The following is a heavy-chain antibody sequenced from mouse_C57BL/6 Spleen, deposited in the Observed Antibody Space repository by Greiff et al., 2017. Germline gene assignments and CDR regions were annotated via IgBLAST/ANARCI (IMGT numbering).Heavy chain of an antibody. J-gene: IGHJ4*01. CDR2: IYPGSGST. CDR3: ARWDTLEAMDY. Sequence: VQLQQSGAELVKPGASVKMSCKASGYTFTSYWITWVKQRPGQGLEWIGDIYPGSGSTNYNEKFKSKTTLTVDTSSSTAYMQLSSLTSEDSAVYYCARWDTLEAMDYWGQGTSVTVSS. D-gene: IGHD4-1*01. CDR1: GYTFTSYW. V-gene: IGHV1-55*01.